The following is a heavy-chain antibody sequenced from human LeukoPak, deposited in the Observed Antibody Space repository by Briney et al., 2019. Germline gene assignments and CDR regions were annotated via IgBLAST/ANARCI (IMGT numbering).Heavy chain of an antibody. CDR1: GGFISSSSYY. V-gene: IGHV4-61*01. D-gene: IGHD2-2*01. J-gene: IGHJ5*02. CDR2: IYYSGTT. Sequence: SETLSLTCTVSGGFISSSSYYWSWIRQPPGKGLDWIGYIYYSGTTNYNPSLKSRVTISLDTSKKQLSLKLSSVTAADTAVYYCARVSCTSTSCPGWIDPWGQGTLVTVSS. CDR3: ARVSCTSTSCPGWIDP.